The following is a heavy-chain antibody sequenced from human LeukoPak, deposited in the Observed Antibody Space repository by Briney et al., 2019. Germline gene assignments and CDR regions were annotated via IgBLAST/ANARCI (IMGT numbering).Heavy chain of an antibody. J-gene: IGHJ5*01. D-gene: IGHD3-10*01. Sequence: GESLRLSCAASGFTFSSYSMNWVRQAPGKGLEWVSYISSASNTIYYADSVKGRFTISRDNAKNSLYLQMNSLRAEDTAMYYCARDGWFGDYNWFDSWGQGTLVTVCS. V-gene: IGHV3-48*01. CDR3: ARDGWFGDYNWFDS. CDR1: GFTFSSYS. CDR2: ISSASNTI.